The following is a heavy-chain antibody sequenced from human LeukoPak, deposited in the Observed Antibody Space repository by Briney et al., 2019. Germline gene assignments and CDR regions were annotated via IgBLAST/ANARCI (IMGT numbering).Heavy chain of an antibody. J-gene: IGHJ6*03. V-gene: IGHV4-34*01. CDR2: INHSGST. Sequence: SETLSLTCAVYGGSFSGYYWSWIRQPPGKGLEWIGEINHSGSTNYNPSLKSRVTISVDTSKNQFSLKLSSVTAADTAVYYCARGTAPNFTVTTGLGYYYYYMDVWGKGTTVTVSS. CDR1: GGSFSGYY. CDR3: ARGTAPNFTVTTGLGYYYYYMDV. D-gene: IGHD4-17*01.